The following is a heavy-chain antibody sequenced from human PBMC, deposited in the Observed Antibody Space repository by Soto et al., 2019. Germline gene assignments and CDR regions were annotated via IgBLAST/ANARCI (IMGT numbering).Heavy chain of an antibody. Sequence: SETLSLTCTVSGGSISSSSYYWGWIRQPPGKGLEWIGSIYYSGSTYYNPSLKSRVTISVDTSKNQFSLKLSSVTAADTAVYYCARHPSSSYCSSTSCNHDAFDIWGQGTMVTVSS. CDR2: IYYSGST. CDR1: GGSISSSSYY. CDR3: ARHPSSSYCSSTSCNHDAFDI. D-gene: IGHD2-2*01. V-gene: IGHV4-39*01. J-gene: IGHJ3*02.